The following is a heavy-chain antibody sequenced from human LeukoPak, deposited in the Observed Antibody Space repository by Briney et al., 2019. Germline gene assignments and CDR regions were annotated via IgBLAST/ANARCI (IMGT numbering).Heavy chain of an antibody. V-gene: IGHV3-21*01. CDR3: AHLGGKEDI. J-gene: IGHJ3*02. Sequence: GGSLRLSCAASGFTFSSYSMNWVRQAPGKGLEWVSSISSSSSYIYYADSAKGRFTISRDNAKNSLYLQMNSLRAEDTAVYYCAHLGGKEDIWGQGTMVTVSS. CDR1: GFTFSSYS. CDR2: ISSSSSYI. D-gene: IGHD3-16*01.